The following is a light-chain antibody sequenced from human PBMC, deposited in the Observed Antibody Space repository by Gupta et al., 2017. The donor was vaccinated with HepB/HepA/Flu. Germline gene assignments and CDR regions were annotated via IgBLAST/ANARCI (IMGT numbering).Light chain of an antibody. CDR1: QDISNY. Sequence: DIQIAQSAYSLSASVGGRVTITCQASQDISNYLNWYQQKPGKAPKLLIYDASNLETGVPSRFSGSGSGTDFSFTISSLQPEDIATYYCQQYDKLPPMWTFGQGTKVEIK. V-gene: IGKV1-33*01. CDR2: DAS. J-gene: IGKJ2*02. CDR3: QQYDKLPPMWT.